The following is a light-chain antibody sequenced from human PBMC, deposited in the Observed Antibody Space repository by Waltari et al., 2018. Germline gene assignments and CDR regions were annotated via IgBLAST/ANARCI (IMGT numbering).Light chain of an antibody. CDR2: EVN. CDR3: SSYTSSGDTLI. J-gene: IGLJ2*01. Sequence: QSALTQPPSVSGSPGQSVTISCTGTRSDIGGYNRVSWYQQSPGTAPKLILYEVNFRPSGVPDRFSGSKSGYTASLTISGLQAEDEAQYYCSSYTSSGDTLIFGGGTDLTVL. CDR1: RSDIGGYNR. V-gene: IGLV2-18*02.